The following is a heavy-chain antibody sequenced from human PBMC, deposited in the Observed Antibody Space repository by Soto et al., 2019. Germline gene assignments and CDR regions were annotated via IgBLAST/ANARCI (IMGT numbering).Heavy chain of an antibody. D-gene: IGHD2-2*01. CDR2: IIPILGIA. V-gene: IGHV1-69*02. CDR3: ARGIVVVPAATQNFDY. CDR1: GGTFSSYT. Sequence: ASVKVSCKASGGTFSSYTISWVRQAPGQGLEWMGRIIPILGIANYAQKFQGRVTITADKSTSTAYMELSSLRSEDTAVYYCARGIVVVPAATQNFDYWGQGTLVTVSS. J-gene: IGHJ4*02.